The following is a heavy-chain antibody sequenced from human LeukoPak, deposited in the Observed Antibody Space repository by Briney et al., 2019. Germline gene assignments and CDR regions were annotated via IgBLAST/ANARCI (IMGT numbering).Heavy chain of an antibody. CDR1: GFTFSSYA. CDR2: ISGSGGDT. J-gene: IGHJ6*02. Sequence: PGGSLRLSCAASGFTFSSYAMTWVHQAPGKGLEWVSGISGSGGDTYNADSVKGRFTISRDNSKNTLYLQMNSLRAEDTAVYYCAKGGGLYDILTSYYYYGMDVWGQGTTVTVSS. D-gene: IGHD3-9*01. CDR3: AKGGGLYDILTSYYYYGMDV. V-gene: IGHV3-23*01.